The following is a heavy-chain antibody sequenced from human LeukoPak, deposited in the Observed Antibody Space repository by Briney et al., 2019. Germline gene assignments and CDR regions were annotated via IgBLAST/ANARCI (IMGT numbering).Heavy chain of an antibody. CDR3: ARGFLGDGYNYFFDY. D-gene: IGHD5-24*01. CDR1: GGSISSSTYY. V-gene: IGHV4-39*01. Sequence: PSETLSLTCTVSGGSISSSTYYWGWIRQPPGKGLEWIGTIFYSGNTYYNPSLKSRVTMSVDTSKNQFSLKLSSVTAADTAVYYCARGFLGDGYNYFFDYWGQGTLVTVSS. CDR2: IFYSGNT. J-gene: IGHJ4*02.